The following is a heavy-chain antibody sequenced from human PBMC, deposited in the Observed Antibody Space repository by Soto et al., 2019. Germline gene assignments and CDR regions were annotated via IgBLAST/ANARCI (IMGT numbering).Heavy chain of an antibody. CDR3: ARSPLGYCSGGSCYHNWFDP. Sequence: SETLSLTWTVSGGSLSSYSWGWIRQPPGKGLEWIGYIYYSGSTNYNPSLKSRVTISVDTSKNQFSLKLSSVTAADTAVYYCARSPLGYCSGGSCYHNWFDPWGQGTLVTVSS. CDR2: IYYSGST. V-gene: IGHV4-59*08. CDR1: GGSLSSYS. D-gene: IGHD2-15*01. J-gene: IGHJ5*02.